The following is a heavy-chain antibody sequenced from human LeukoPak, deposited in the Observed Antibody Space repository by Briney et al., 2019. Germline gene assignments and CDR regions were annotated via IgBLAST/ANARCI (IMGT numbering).Heavy chain of an antibody. CDR3: AKDSSGGVSSAGILDH. J-gene: IGHJ4*02. Sequence: GGSLRLSCVISGFRFDNFAMHWVRQAPGKGLEWVAGINWSNITVVYADAVKGRFTISRDNPKNSLYLLLNDLRAEDTAFYFCAKDSSGGVSSAGILDHWGPGTLVSVSP. CDR2: INWSNITV. CDR1: GFRFDNFA. V-gene: IGHV3-9*01. D-gene: IGHD6-13*01.